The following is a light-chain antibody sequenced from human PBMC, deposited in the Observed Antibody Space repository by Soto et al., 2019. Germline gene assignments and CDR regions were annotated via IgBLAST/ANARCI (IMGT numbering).Light chain of an antibody. V-gene: IGKV3-15*01. Sequence: EIVMTQSPATLSVSPGERATLSCRASKSVSSNLAWYQQKPGQAPRLLIYGASTRTTDIPARFSGSGSGTEFTLTISSLQSEDYAVYDCQQYNNWPWTFGQGTKVEIK. J-gene: IGKJ1*01. CDR3: QQYNNWPWT. CDR2: GAS. CDR1: KSVSSN.